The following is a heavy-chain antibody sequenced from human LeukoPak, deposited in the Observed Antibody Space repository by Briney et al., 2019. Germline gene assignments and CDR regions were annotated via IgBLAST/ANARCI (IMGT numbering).Heavy chain of an antibody. D-gene: IGHD3-10*01. Sequence: PGRSLRLSCAASGFTFSSYAMHWVRQAPGKGLEWVAVISYDGSNKYYADSVKGRFTISRDNSKNTLYLQMNSLRAEDTAVYYCARGGRDSRLVRGVIDPFDAFDIWGQGTMVTVSS. CDR2: ISYDGSNK. CDR1: GFTFSSYA. J-gene: IGHJ3*02. V-gene: IGHV3-30-3*01. CDR3: ARGGRDSRLVRGVIDPFDAFDI.